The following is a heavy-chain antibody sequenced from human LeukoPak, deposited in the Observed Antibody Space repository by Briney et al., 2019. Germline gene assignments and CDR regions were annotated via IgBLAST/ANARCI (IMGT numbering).Heavy chain of an antibody. J-gene: IGHJ3*02. CDR2: ISGDGGST. CDR1: GFTFSTYA. CDR3: AKRVMSASGGGFDI. Sequence: QTGGSLRLSCAASGFTFSTYAMSWVRQAPGKGLEWVSAISGDGGSTYYAGSVKGRFTISRDNPKNTLHLQMDSLRAEDTAVYYCAKRVMSASGGGFDIWGQGTMVTVSS. D-gene: IGHD2-15*01. V-gene: IGHV3-23*01.